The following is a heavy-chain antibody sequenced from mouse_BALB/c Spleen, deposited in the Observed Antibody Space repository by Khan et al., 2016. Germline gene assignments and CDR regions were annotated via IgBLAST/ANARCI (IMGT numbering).Heavy chain of an antibody. V-gene: IGHV3-2*02. CDR1: GYSITSDYA. D-gene: IGHD1-1*01. Sequence: EVQLQESGPGLVKPSQSLSLTCTVTGYSITSDYAWNWIRQFPGNKLEWMGYISYSGSTSYNPSLKSRISITRATSKNQFFLQLNSVTTEDTATYYCATTTVVATKYFDVWGAGTTVTVSS. CDR3: ATTTVVATKYFDV. J-gene: IGHJ1*01. CDR2: ISYSGST.